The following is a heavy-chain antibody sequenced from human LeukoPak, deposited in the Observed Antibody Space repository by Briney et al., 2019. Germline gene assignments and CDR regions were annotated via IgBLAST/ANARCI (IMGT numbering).Heavy chain of an antibody. CDR2: ISGNGGTT. D-gene: IGHD2-21*02. CDR1: GFIFDRYV. V-gene: IGHV3-23*01. J-gene: IGHJ1*01. CDR3: AKDRIGCSGDCFSDTETFQN. Sequence: GGSLRLSCAASGFIFDRYVMSWVRQAPGKGLEWVSGISGNGGTTYYPDSVKGRFTISRDNSRNTLYLQMNSLRGDDTAVYYCAKDRIGCSGDCFSDTETFQNWGQGILVTVSS.